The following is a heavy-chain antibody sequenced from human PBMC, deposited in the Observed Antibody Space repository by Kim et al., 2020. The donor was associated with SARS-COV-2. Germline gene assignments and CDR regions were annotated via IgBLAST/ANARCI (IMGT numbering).Heavy chain of an antibody. CDR3: ATGEALAGRRSEYYYYYGM. CDR1: GYTLTELS. Sequence: ASVKVSCKVSGYTLTELSMHWVRQAPGKGLEWMGGFDPEDGETIYAQKFQGRVTITEDTSTDTAYMELSSLRSEDTAQYCCATGEALAGRRSEYYYYYGM. D-gene: IGHD6-19*01. V-gene: IGHV1-24*01. CDR2: FDPEDGET. J-gene: IGHJ6*01.